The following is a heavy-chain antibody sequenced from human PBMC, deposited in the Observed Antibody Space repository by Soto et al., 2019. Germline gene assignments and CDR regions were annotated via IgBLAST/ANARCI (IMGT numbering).Heavy chain of an antibody. CDR1: GGSISSGDYY. V-gene: IGHV4-30-4*01. D-gene: IGHD3-16*01. CDR3: ASASTGELWVYANWFDP. J-gene: IGHJ5*02. Sequence: QVQLQESGPGLVKPSQTLSLTCTVSGGSISSGDYYWSWIRQPPGKGLEWIGFIYYSGGTYYKPSLKNRVTISVDTSKNEVSLNLSSVTAADTAVYYCASASTGELWVYANWFDPWGPGTLVTVSS. CDR2: IYYSGGT.